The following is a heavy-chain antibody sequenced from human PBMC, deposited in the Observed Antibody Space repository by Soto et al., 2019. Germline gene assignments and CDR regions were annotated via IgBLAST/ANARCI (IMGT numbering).Heavy chain of an antibody. CDR2: IYYIGST. Sequence: XQGLRRPCTVSGCSIGSSGNDWGWIRQPPGKGLEWIGGIYYIGSTYYNPSVKSRVTISVDTSKNQFSLKLSSVTAAHTAVYYCARRRGRYRSSWYYFDHWAQATLVTVSS. V-gene: IGHV4-39*01. CDR3: ARRRGRYRSSWYYFDH. D-gene: IGHD6-13*01. CDR1: GCSIGSSGND. J-gene: IGHJ4*02.